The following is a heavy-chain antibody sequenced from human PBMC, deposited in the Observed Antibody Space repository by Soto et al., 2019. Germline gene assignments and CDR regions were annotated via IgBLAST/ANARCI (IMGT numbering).Heavy chain of an antibody. J-gene: IGHJ4*02. Sequence: VHLVESGGGLVQPGGSLRLSCAASGFTFSTFNMNWVRQAPGKGLEWLSSISSNSKDIYYADSVKGRFTISRDNANNSLYLQMSGLRAEDTALYYCAKDSRPFGGDSGHDSWGQGTLVSVSS. CDR1: GFTFSTFN. V-gene: IGHV3-21*01. D-gene: IGHD2-21*02. CDR2: ISSNSKDI. CDR3: AKDSRPFGGDSGHDS.